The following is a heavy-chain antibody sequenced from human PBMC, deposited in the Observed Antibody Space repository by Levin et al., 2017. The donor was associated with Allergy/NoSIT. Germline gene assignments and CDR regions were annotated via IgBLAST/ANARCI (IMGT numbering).Heavy chain of an antibody. CDR1: GFTFSSYW. Sequence: GGSLRLSCAASGFTFSSYWMSWVRQAPGKGLEWVANIKQDGSEKYYVDSVKGRFTISRDNAKNSLYLQMNSLRAEDTAVYYCARANEQDDYDYVWGSYRHTPFDYWGQGTLVTVSS. D-gene: IGHD3-16*02. CDR2: IKQDGSEK. CDR3: ARANEQDDYDYVWGSYRHTPFDY. V-gene: IGHV3-7*01. J-gene: IGHJ4*02.